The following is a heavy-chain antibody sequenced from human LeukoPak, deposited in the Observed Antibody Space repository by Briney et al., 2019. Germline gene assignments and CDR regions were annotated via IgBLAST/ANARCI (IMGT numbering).Heavy chain of an antibody. CDR2: IYYSGST. J-gene: IGHJ4*02. CDR3: ARVHSGSYYVDY. V-gene: IGHV4-61*01. D-gene: IGHD1-26*01. Sequence: SETLSLTCTVSGGSFSSGSYYWSWIRQPPGKGLEWIGYIYYSGSTNYNPSLKSRVTISVDTSKNQFSLKLSSVTAADTAVYYCARVHSGSYYVDYWGQGTLVTVSS. CDR1: GGSFSSGSYY.